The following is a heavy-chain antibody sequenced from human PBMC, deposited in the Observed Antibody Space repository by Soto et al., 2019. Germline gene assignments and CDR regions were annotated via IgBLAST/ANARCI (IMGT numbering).Heavy chain of an antibody. Sequence: QVQLQESGPGLVKPSQTLSLTCTVSGGSISSGGYYWSWIRQHPGKSLEWIGYIDYSGSTYYNPSLKSRVTISVDTSNHQFSLKLSSVTAADTAVYYCARVRYCSGGSCYPRFDPWGQGTLVTVSS. CDR1: GGSISSGGYY. CDR2: IDYSGST. V-gene: IGHV4-31*03. J-gene: IGHJ5*02. D-gene: IGHD2-15*01. CDR3: ARVRYCSGGSCYPRFDP.